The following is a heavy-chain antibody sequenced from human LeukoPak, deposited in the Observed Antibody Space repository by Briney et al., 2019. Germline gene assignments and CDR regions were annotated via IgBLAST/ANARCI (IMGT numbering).Heavy chain of an antibody. CDR1: GYSFANYY. D-gene: IGHD6-19*01. Sequence: GASVRLSCKAPGYSFANYYIHWVRQVPGQGLEWMGIINPNTNSARCAQKFQDKVTMTRDTSTNTGYMELSSLGSEDTAVYYCARGVTSTSGWYGTDYWGQGTLVTVSS. V-gene: IGHV1-46*01. CDR2: INPNTNSA. J-gene: IGHJ4*02. CDR3: ARGVTSTSGWYGTDY.